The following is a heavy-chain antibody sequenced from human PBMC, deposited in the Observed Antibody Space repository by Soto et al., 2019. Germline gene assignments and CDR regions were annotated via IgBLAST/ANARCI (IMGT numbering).Heavy chain of an antibody. D-gene: IGHD1-20*01. CDR2: TRNKANSYTT. V-gene: IGHV3-72*01. Sequence: EVQLVESGGGLVQPGGSLRLSCAATEFTFSDYYMDWVRQAPGKGLEWLGRTRNKANSYTTEYAASVKGRFTISRDDSEKSLYLQMSSLKTEDTAVYYCARNNGLNRYFDLWGRGTLVTVSS. CDR3: ARNNGLNRYFDL. J-gene: IGHJ2*01. CDR1: EFTFSDYY.